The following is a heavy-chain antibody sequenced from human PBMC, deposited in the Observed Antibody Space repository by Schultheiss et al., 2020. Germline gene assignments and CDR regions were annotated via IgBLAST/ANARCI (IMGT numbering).Heavy chain of an antibody. Sequence: SETLSLTCTVSGGSISSGGYYWSWIRQHPGKGLEWIGYIYYSGSTYYNPSLKSRVTISVDTSKNQFSLKLSSVTAADTAVYYCARDWSFGIAAAAAWYYYGMDVWGQGTTVTVSS. CDR3: ARDWSFGIAAAAAWYYYGMDV. D-gene: IGHD6-13*01. V-gene: IGHV4-31*03. CDR2: IYYSGST. CDR1: GGSISSGGYY. J-gene: IGHJ6*02.